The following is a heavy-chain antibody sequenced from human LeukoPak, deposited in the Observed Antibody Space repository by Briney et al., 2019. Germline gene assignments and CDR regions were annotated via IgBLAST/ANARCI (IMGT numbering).Heavy chain of an antibody. J-gene: IGHJ4*02. Sequence: GASVKVSCKASGYTFTGYYMHWVRQAPGQGLEWMGWINPNSGGTNYAQKFQGWVTMTRDTSISTAYMELSSLRSEDTAVYYCASLIAGFDYWGQGTLVTVSS. CDR2: INPNSGGT. D-gene: IGHD6-13*01. CDR3: ASLIAGFDY. V-gene: IGHV1-2*04. CDR1: GYTFTGYY.